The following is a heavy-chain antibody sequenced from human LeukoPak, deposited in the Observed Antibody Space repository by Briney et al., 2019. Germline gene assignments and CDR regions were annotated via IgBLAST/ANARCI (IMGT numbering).Heavy chain of an antibody. Sequence: GGPLRLSCAASGFTFRDYYMSWIRQAPGKGLEWVSFLSSTGSYTNYADSVKGRFTISRDNAKNSLFLQMDNLRAEDTAVYYCARDNGGWYVDYWGQGTLVTVSS. J-gene: IGHJ4*02. V-gene: IGHV3-11*06. CDR1: GFTFRDYY. CDR2: LSSTGSYT. D-gene: IGHD6-19*01. CDR3: ARDNGGWYVDY.